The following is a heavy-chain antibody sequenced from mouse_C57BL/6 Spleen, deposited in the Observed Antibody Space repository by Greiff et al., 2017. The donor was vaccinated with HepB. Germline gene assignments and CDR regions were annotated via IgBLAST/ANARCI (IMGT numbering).Heavy chain of an antibody. V-gene: IGHV1-50*01. D-gene: IGHD3-2*02. J-gene: IGHJ2*01. CDR2: IDPSDSYT. CDR3: ARSAQVYFDY. Sequence: QVQLQQPGAELVKPGASVKLSCKASGYTFTSYWMQWVKQRPGQGLEWIGEIDPSDSYTNYNHKFKGKATLTVDTSSSTAYMQLSSLTSEDSAVYYCARSAQVYFDYWGQGTTLTVSS. CDR1: GYTFTSYW.